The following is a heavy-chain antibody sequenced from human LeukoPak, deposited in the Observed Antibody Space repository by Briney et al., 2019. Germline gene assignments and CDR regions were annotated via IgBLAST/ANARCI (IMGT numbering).Heavy chain of an antibody. Sequence: SETLPLTCTVPGGTITNYYWSWIRQPPGKGLEFIGYIYSSGSTYYNPSLKSRVTISIDTSKNQFSLKLNSVTAADTAFYYCAREYSSSSGKALDHWGQGTLVTVSS. V-gene: IGHV4-59*12. CDR3: AREYSSSSGKALDH. J-gene: IGHJ4*02. D-gene: IGHD6-6*01. CDR1: GGTITNYY. CDR2: IYSSGST.